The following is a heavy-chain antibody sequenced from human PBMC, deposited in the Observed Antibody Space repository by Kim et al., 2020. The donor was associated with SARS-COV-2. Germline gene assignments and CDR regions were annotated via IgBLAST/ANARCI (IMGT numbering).Heavy chain of an antibody. J-gene: IGHJ4*02. Sequence: GGSLRLSCAASGFTFSSYSMNWVRQAPGKGLEWVSSISSSSSYIYYADSVKGRFTISRDNAKNSLYLQMNSLRAEDTAVYYCARGSMTNDFDYWGQGTLVTVSS. CDR1: GFTFSSYS. CDR2: ISSSSSYI. V-gene: IGHV3-21*01. D-gene: IGHD3-22*01. CDR3: ARGSMTNDFDY.